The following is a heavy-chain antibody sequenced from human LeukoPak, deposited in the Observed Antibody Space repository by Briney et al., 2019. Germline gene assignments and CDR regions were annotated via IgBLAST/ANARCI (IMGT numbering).Heavy chain of an antibody. CDR1: GGSISSGSYY. J-gene: IGHJ6*03. V-gene: IGHV4-61*02. CDR2: IYTSGST. Sequence: PSETLSLTCTVSGGSISSGSYYWSWIRQPAGKGLEWIGRIYTSGSTYYNPSLKSRVTISVDTSKNQFSLKLSSVTAADTAMYYCATQHYYYYYMDVWGKGTTVTVSS. CDR3: ATQHYYYYYMDV.